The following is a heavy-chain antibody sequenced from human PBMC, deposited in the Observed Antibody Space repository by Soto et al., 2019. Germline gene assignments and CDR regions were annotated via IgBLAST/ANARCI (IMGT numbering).Heavy chain of an antibody. J-gene: IGHJ4*01. D-gene: IGHD3-10*01. Sequence: GGSLRLSCAASGFTFTRYSMNWVRQAPGKGLEWVSSISSTTNYIYYADSMKGRFTVSRDNAKNSVYLEMDSLRAEDTAVYYCARDSGYGSGNSVNHYLDCWGRGTLVTVSS. CDR2: ISSTTNYI. CDR1: GFTFTRYS. V-gene: IGHV3-21*01. CDR3: ARDSGYGSGNSVNHYLDC.